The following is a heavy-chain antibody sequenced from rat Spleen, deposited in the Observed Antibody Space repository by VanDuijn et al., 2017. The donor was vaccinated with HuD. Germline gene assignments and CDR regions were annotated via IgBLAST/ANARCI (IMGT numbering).Heavy chain of an antibody. CDR3: ASEFGDY. CDR1: GFTFSTAW. CDR2: IKAKSNNYAT. J-gene: IGHJ2*01. Sequence: EVQLVASGGGLVQPGNSLKLSCATSGFTFSTAWMYWYRQFPEKRLEWVARIKAKSNNYATDYTESVKGRFTISRDDSKSSIYLQMNNLKEEDTAIYYCASEFGDYWGQGVMVTVSS. V-gene: IGHV6-6*01. D-gene: IGHD4-3*01.